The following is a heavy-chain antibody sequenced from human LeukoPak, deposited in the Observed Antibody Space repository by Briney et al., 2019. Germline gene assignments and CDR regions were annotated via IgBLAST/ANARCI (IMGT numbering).Heavy chain of an antibody. CDR2: ISAYNGNT. CDR1: GYTFTSYG. CDR3: ARNMVRGVINYYYYGMDV. Sequence: GASVKVSCKASGYTFTSYGISWVRQAPGQGLEWVGWISAYNGNTNYAQKLQGRVTMTTDTSTSTAYMELRSLRSDDTAVYYCARNMVRGVINYYYYGMDVWGQGTTVTVSS. D-gene: IGHD3-10*01. J-gene: IGHJ6*02. V-gene: IGHV1-18*01.